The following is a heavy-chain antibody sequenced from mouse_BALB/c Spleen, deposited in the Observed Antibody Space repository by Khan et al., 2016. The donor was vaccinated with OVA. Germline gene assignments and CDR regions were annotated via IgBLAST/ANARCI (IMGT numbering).Heavy chain of an antibody. CDR2: INTYTGEP. CDR3: ASTPYCSYAMDN. V-gene: IGHV9-3-1*01. J-gene: IGHJ4*01. D-gene: IGHD2-10*01. Sequence: QIQLMQSGPELKKPGETVKISCKASGHTFTNFGMNWVKQAPGKGLKWMGWINTYTGEPTYADYFNGRFAFSLDSSARTAYLQINNLTNEDTDTYVCASTPYCSYAMDNWGQGTSVTVSA. CDR1: GHTFTNFG.